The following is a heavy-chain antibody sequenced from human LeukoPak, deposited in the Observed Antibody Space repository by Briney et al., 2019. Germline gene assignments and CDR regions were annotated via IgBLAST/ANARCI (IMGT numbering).Heavy chain of an antibody. CDR1: GFTFSSYA. Sequence: AGGSLRLSCXASGFTFSSYAMSWVRQAPGKGLEWVSAISGSGGSTYYADSVKGRFTISRDNSKDTLDLQMNSLRAEDTAVYYCAKNGGIYNYVWGSYRYYFDYWGQGTLVTVSS. J-gene: IGHJ4*02. D-gene: IGHD3-16*02. CDR2: ISGSGGST. CDR3: AKNGGIYNYVWGSYRYYFDY. V-gene: IGHV3-23*01.